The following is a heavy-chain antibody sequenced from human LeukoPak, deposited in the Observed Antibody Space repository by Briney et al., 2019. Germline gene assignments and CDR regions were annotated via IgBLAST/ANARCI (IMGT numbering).Heavy chain of an antibody. J-gene: IGHJ4*02. CDR3: AKVRGPGLSPFDY. D-gene: IGHD1-14*01. V-gene: IGHV3-74*01. Sequence: GGSLRLSCAASGFTFSAYWMHWVRQAPGKGLMWVSRINTDGSSPTYAASVKGRFTISRDNAKNTLYLQMNSLRAEDTAVYYCAKVRGPGLSPFDYWGQGTLVTVSS. CDR1: GFTFSAYW. CDR2: INTDGSSP.